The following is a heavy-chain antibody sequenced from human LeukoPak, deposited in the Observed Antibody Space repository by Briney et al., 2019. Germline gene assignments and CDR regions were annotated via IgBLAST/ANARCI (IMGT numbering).Heavy chain of an antibody. V-gene: IGHV3-11*01. Sequence: GGSLRLSCAASGFTFRNSASSWIRQAPGKGLEWVSTISNSGDRTLYADSVKGRFTISRDNAKNSLYLQMNSLRAEDTAVYYCARKGGVFDYWGQGTLVAVSS. CDR1: GFTFRNSA. CDR3: ARKGGVFDY. J-gene: IGHJ4*02. D-gene: IGHD3-16*01. CDR2: ISNSGDRT.